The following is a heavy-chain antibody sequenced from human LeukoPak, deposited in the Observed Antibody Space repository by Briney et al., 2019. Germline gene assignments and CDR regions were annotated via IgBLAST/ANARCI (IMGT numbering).Heavy chain of an antibody. CDR1: GFTFDDYA. J-gene: IGHJ4*02. CDR3: AKAVGVDILTGFDY. V-gene: IGHV3-9*03. Sequence: GRSLRLSCAASGFTFDDYAMHWARQAPGKGLEGVSGISWNSGSIGYADSVKGRFTISRDNAKNSLYLQMNSLRAEDMALYYCAKAVGVDILTGFDYWGQGTLVTVSS. CDR2: ISWNSGSI. D-gene: IGHD3-9*01.